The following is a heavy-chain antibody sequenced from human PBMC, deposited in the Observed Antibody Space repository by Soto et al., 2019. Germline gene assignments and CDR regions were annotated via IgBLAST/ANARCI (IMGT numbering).Heavy chain of an antibody. CDR1: GGSFSGYY. D-gene: IGHD4-4*01. CDR3: ERDYIFYYYGMDV. CDR2: INHSGST. V-gene: IGHV4-34*01. Sequence: SETLSLTCAVYGGSFSGYYWSWIRQPPGKGLEWIGEINHSGSTNYNPSLKSRVTISVDTSKNQFSLKLSSVTAADTAVYYCERDYIFYYYGMDVWGQGTTVTVSS. J-gene: IGHJ6*02.